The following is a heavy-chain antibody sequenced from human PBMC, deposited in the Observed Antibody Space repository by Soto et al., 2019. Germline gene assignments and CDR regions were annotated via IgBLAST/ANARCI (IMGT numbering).Heavy chain of an antibody. V-gene: IGHV3-21*05. Sequence: GSLRPSCAASRFSFSEYSVYWARHALWAGLEWISHISSSGSYIFYADSVKGRFTVSRDNAKNSLFLQMNSLRAEDSAVYYCARERTGPHGLIDSWGQGTQVTVSS. CDR2: ISSSGSYI. D-gene: IGHD4-17*01. CDR1: RFSFSEYS. J-gene: IGHJ4*02. CDR3: ARERTGPHGLIDS.